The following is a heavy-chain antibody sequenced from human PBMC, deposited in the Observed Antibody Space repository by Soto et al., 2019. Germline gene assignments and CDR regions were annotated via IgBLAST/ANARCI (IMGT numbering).Heavy chain of an antibody. CDR1: GGSFSGYY. V-gene: IGHV4-34*01. J-gene: IGHJ5*02. CDR3: AREASYCSGGSCYTIRDNWFYP. D-gene: IGHD2-15*01. CDR2: INHSGST. Sequence: SETLSLTCAVYGGSFSGYYWTWIRQPPGTGLEWIGEINHSGSTNYNPSLKSRVTISVDTSKNQFSLKLTSVTAADTAVYYCAREASYCSGGSCYTIRDNWFYPWGQGTLVTV.